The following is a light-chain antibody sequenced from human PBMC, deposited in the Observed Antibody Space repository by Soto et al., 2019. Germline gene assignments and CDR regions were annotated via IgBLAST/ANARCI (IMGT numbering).Light chain of an antibody. CDR1: QSTNXW. V-gene: IGKV1-12*01. J-gene: IGKJ4*01. CDR2: AVS. CDR3: KQSSACPLT. Sequence: DIQMPQSPSTLSASVGDRVTITCRASQSTNXWLXWYXXKXGXXXEXXXYAVSYLQSGVPSRFSGSGYGTDFTLTISSLQPEDFATYFCKQSSACPLTFGGGNKVDIK.